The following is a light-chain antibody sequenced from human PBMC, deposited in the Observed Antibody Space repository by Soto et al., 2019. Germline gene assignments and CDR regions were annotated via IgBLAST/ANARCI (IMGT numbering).Light chain of an antibody. J-gene: IGKJ2*01. CDR3: QQLSHYPYT. Sequence: DIQLTQSPSFLSASVEDRVTISCRASYDISSSLAWYQQEPGKPPKLLIYDSSTLQTGVPSRFTGSGSGRKFTLTVSGLQFGDFATYFCQQLSHYPYTFGQGTKVVIK. CDR2: DSS. V-gene: IGKV1-9*01. CDR1: YDISSS.